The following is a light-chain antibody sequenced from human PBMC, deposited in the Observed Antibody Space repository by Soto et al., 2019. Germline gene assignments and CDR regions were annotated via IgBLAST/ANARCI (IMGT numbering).Light chain of an antibody. CDR1: QTISYTSINKTY. CDR2: WAS. V-gene: IGKV4-1*01. CDR3: QQYFSYPLT. Sequence: DIVMTQSPDSLAVSLGERATISCKSSQTISYTSINKTYLAWYQQRQGQPPKLLIYWASIRGSGVPDRLSGSGFGTDFTLTISSLQTEDVAVYYCQQYFSYPLTFGGGTKVDIK. J-gene: IGKJ4*01.